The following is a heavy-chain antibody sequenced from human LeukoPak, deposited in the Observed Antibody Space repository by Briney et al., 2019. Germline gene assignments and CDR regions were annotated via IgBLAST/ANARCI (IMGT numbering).Heavy chain of an antibody. D-gene: IGHD6-25*01. J-gene: IGHJ5*02. CDR3: AKDGQYSSAPRTRFDP. Sequence: GGSLRLSCAASGFTFSSYAMSWVRQPPGKGLEWVSAISVSGGSTYYADSVKGRFTISRANSKNTLYLQMNSLRAGDTAVYYWAKDGQYSSAPRTRFDPWGRGTLVTVSP. CDR2: ISVSGGST. CDR1: GFTFSSYA. V-gene: IGHV3-23*01.